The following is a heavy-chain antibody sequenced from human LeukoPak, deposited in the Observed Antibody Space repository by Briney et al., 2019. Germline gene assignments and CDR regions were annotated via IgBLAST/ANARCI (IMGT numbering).Heavy chain of an antibody. CDR1: GGTVSSYA. D-gene: IGHD6-19*01. Sequence: GASVKVSCKAAGGTVSSYAISWGRQAPGQGGEGMGRIMPFLGIANYAHKFQGRVKITAHKYASTASMELSRLRSEDTAVYYCANTGYSSGWYPTYGMDVWGQGTTVTVSS. CDR3: ANTGYSSGWYPTYGMDV. J-gene: IGHJ6*02. CDR2: IMPFLGIA. V-gene: IGHV1-69*04.